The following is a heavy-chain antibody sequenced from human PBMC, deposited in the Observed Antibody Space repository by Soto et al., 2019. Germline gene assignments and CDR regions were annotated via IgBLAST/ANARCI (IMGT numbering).Heavy chain of an antibody. CDR3: ASRLNLATTTGDAFDL. Sequence: QVQLQESGPGLVKPSETLSLTCTVSSGSIINYYWSWIRQPPGKGLEWIGFIYYSGSTNYNSFLKSQVTISVDMSRQQLSLQLISVTAADTAVYYCASRLNLATTTGDAFDLWGQGTMVTVSS. J-gene: IGHJ3*01. D-gene: IGHD1-26*01. V-gene: IGHV4-59*01. CDR1: SGSIINYY. CDR2: IYYSGST.